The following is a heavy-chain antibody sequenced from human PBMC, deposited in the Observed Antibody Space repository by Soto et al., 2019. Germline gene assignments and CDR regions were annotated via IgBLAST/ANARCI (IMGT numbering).Heavy chain of an antibody. V-gene: IGHV4-61*08. J-gene: IGHJ4*02. CDR1: GASVGGGVSYY. D-gene: IGHD2-8*02. CDR2: IVNSVNT. Sequence: PSETLSLTCTVSGASVGGGVSYYWSWIRQSPGKGLECLGSIVNSVNTNYSPSLKSRLTMSLDTSKSQFSLNLTSVTAADTAVYYCASALGPSTGVEYGGQGGLVT. CDR3: ASALGPSTGVEY.